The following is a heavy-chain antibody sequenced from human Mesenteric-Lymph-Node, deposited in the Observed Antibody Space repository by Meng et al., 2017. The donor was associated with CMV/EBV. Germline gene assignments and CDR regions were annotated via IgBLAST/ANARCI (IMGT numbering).Heavy chain of an antibody. V-gene: IGHV1-18*01. CDR1: GYTFTSYV. CDR2: ISAYNGNT. Sequence: ASVKVSCKASGYTFTSYVISWVRQAPGQGLEWMGWISAYNGNTNYAQKLQGRVTMITDTSTSTAYMELRSLRSDDTAVYYCARGERITIFGVMYGMDVWGQGTTVTVSS. CDR3: ARGERITIFGVMYGMDV. J-gene: IGHJ6*02. D-gene: IGHD3-3*01.